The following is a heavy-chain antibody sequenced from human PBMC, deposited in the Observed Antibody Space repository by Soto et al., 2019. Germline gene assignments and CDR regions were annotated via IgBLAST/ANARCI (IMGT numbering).Heavy chain of an antibody. CDR2: IYHSGST. J-gene: IGHJ6*02. V-gene: IGHV4-4*02. D-gene: IGHD6-25*01. Sequence: PSETLSLTSAVSGGSISRNNWWNWVRQSPGKGLEWIGEIYHSGSTNYNPSLKSRVTISMDKSKNQFSLKLSSVTAADTAVYYCATGPGYPLEDYYYYGVDVWGQGTTVTVSS. CDR3: ATGPGYPLEDYYYYGVDV. CDR1: GGSISRNNW.